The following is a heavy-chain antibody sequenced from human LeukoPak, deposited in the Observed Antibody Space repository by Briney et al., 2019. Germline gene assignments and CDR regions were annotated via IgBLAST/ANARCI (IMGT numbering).Heavy chain of an antibody. CDR1: GFTFSDHA. V-gene: IGHV3-23*01. D-gene: IGHD3-22*01. CDR3: AKVLPQYYFDSSTYARY. CDR2: IRDSGSST. Sequence: HAGGSLRLSCAASGFTFSDHAMSWVRQAPGKGLEWVSGIRDSGSSTYYADSVKGRFTISRDNSKNTLYLQMNSLRAEDTAVYYCAKVLPQYYFDSSTYARYWGQGTLVTVSS. J-gene: IGHJ4*02.